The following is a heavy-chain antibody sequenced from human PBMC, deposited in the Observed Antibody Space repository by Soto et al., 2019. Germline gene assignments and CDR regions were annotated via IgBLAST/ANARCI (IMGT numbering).Heavy chain of an antibody. V-gene: IGHV4-39*01. D-gene: IGHD3-16*01. CDR1: GGSISSTSDY. J-gene: IGHJ6*02. CDR3: AGPFFSWGAYVGMEV. Sequence: EPLSLTCTVSGGSISSTSDYWGWIRQPPGKGLEWIGSINYRGTTYYNPSLKSRVTMSVDTSKNQFSLKLSSVTAADTAVYYCAGPFFSWGAYVGMEVWGQGTTATVS. CDR2: INYRGTT.